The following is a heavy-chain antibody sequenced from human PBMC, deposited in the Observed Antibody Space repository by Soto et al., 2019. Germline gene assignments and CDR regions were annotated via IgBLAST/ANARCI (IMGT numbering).Heavy chain of an antibody. CDR2: RSYTAKT. V-gene: IGHV4-59*12. Sequence: PSETLSLTCFVSGGSITSYHWSLIRQFPGKGLEWLAYRSYTAKTTYNPSLQSRFTISLATSKNQSSLKLTSMTAADAAVYFCAREMHAGLTHYF. J-gene: IGHJ2*01. CDR1: GGSITSYH. D-gene: IGHD2-8*01. CDR3: AREMHAGLTHYF.